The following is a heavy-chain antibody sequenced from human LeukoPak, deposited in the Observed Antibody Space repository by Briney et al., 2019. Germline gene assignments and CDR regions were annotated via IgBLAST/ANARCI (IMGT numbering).Heavy chain of an antibody. CDR3: ARELSEMATINYFDY. J-gene: IGHJ4*02. Sequence: ASVKVSCKASGYTFTSYYMHWVRQAPGQGLEWMGIISPSGGSTSYAQKFQGRVTMTRDTSTSTVYMELSSLRSEDTAVYYCARELSEMATINYFDYWGQGTLVTVSS. CDR2: ISPSGGST. D-gene: IGHD5-24*01. V-gene: IGHV1-46*01. CDR1: GYTFTSYY.